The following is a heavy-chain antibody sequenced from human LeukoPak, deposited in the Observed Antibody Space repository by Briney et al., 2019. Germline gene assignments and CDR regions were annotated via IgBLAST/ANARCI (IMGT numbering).Heavy chain of an antibody. D-gene: IGHD6-19*01. CDR2: IKEDGSEK. CDR3: ATKEPSTSGWSY. J-gene: IGHJ4*02. CDR1: GFTFNRDW. V-gene: IGHV3-7*01. Sequence: GGSLRLSCTASGFTFNRDWTAWVRQAPGKGLEWVANIKEDGSEKNYVDSVKGRFTMSRDNAENSVYLQMNDLRAEDTGVYYCATKEPSTSGWSYWGQGTLVTVSS.